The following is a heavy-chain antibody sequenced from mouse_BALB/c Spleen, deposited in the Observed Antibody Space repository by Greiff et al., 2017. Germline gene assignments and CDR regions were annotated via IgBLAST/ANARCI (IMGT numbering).Heavy chain of an antibody. Sequence: EVQVVESGGGLVKPGGSLKLSCAASGFTFSDYYMYWVRQTPEKRLEWVATISDGGSYTYYPDSVKGRFTISRDNAKHNLYLQQSSLKSEDTAMYNCARDQGGNPAWFANGGQGTLVTVSA. D-gene: IGHD1-1*02. CDR2: ISDGGSYT. CDR3: ARDQGGNPAWFAN. V-gene: IGHV5-4*02. J-gene: IGHJ3*01. CDR1: GFTFSDYY.